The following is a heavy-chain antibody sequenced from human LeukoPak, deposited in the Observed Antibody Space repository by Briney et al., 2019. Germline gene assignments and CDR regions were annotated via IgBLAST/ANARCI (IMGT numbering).Heavy chain of an antibody. CDR2: MNPNSGNT. Sequence: ASVKVSCKASGYTFTSYDINWVRQATGQGLEWMGWMNPNSGNTGYAQKFQGRVTMTRNTSISTAYMELSSLRSEDTAVYYCARGIYGSGSYYHPNYDYWGQGTLVTVSS. D-gene: IGHD3-10*01. CDR1: GYTFTSYD. J-gene: IGHJ4*02. V-gene: IGHV1-8*01. CDR3: ARGIYGSGSYYHPNYDY.